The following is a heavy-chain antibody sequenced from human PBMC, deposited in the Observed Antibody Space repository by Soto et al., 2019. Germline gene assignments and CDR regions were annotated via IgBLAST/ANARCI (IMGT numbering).Heavy chain of an antibody. J-gene: IGHJ6*02. CDR2: IYYSGST. Sequence: SETLSLTCAVSGGSISMNWWSWVRQPPGKGLEWIGSIYYSGSTYYNPSLKSRVTISVDTSKNQFSLKLSSVTATDTAVYYCARSVGDYYYGMDVWGQGTTVTVSS. CDR3: ARSVGDYYYGMDV. D-gene: IGHD1-26*01. CDR1: GGSISMNW. V-gene: IGHV4-39*01.